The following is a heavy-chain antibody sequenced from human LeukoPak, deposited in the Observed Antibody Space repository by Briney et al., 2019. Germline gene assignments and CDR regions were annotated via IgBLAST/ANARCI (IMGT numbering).Heavy chain of an antibody. CDR2: IYYTGTT. CDR1: GDPIRSSY. CDR3: ARRGGLNRGYWYFDL. V-gene: IGHV4-59*01. J-gene: IGHJ2*01. D-gene: IGHD3-10*01. Sequence: SETLSLTCTVSGDPIRSSYWSWIRQPPGKGLEWIGYIYYTGTTTYNPSLKSRVTISVDTSKNQFSLDLSSVTAADTAVYYCARRGGLNRGYWYFDLWGRGTLVTVSS.